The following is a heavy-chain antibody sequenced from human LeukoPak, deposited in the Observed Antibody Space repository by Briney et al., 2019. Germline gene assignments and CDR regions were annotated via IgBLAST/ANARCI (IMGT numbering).Heavy chain of an antibody. CDR3: ARMGAGRDYYDSSGYYAY. Sequence: GESLKISCKGSGYSFTSYWIGWVRQMPGKGLEWMGIIYPGDSDTRYSPSLQGQVTISADKSISTAYLQWSSLKASDTAMYYCARMGAGRDYYDSSGYYAYWGQGTLVTVSS. CDR1: GYSFTSYW. D-gene: IGHD3-22*01. V-gene: IGHV5-51*01. CDR2: IYPGDSDT. J-gene: IGHJ4*02.